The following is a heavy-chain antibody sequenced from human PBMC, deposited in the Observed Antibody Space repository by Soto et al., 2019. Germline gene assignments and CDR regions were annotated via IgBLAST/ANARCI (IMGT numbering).Heavy chain of an antibody. CDR2: IIPILSIA. CDR3: LNIPHC. V-gene: IGHV1-69*02. CDR1: GGTFSSYT. Sequence: QVQLVQSAAEVKKPGSSVKVSCKASGGTFSSYTITWVRQAPGQGREWMGRIIPILSIANYAQKFQGRVTITADKSTGTAYIEQSSLRSEETAVYYCLNIPHCWGQGTLVTVSS. J-gene: IGHJ4*01.